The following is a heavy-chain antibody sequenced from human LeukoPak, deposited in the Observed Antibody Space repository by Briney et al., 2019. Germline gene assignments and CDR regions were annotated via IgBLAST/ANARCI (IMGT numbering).Heavy chain of an antibody. V-gene: IGHV3-21*01. CDR2: ISSSSSYI. J-gene: IGHJ3*02. CDR1: GFTFSSYS. CDR3: ARGEGYERELLREAFDI. Sequence: PGGSLRLSCAASGFTFSSYSMNWVRQAPGKGLEWVSSISSSSSYIYYADSVKGRFTISRDNAKNSLYLQMNSLRAEDTAVYYCARGEGYERELLREAFDIWGQGTMVTVSS. D-gene: IGHD5-12*01.